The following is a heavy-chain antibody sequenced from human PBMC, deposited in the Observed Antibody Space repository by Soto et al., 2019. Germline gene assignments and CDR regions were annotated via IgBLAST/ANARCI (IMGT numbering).Heavy chain of an antibody. J-gene: IGHJ4*02. CDR1: GFTFSSYG. V-gene: IGHV3-30*18. CDR2: ISYDGSNK. CDR3: AKGYSSGWLFDY. D-gene: IGHD6-19*01. Sequence: QMQLVESGGGVVQPGRSLRLSCAASGFTFSSYGMHWVRQAPGKGLEWVAVISYDGSNKYYADSVKGRFTISRDNSKNTLYLQMNRLRAEDTAVYYCAKGYSSGWLFDYWGQGTLVTVSS.